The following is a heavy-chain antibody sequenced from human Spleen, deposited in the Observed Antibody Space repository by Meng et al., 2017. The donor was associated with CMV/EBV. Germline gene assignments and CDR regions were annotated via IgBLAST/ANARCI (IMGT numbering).Heavy chain of an antibody. CDR1: GFTFSSYS. V-gene: IGHV3-21*01. Sequence: GESLKISCAASGFTFSSYSMNWVRQAPGKGLEWVSSISSSSSYIYYADSVKGRFTISRDNAKNSLYLQMNSLRAEDTAVYYRASLGSSWYGPADYWGQGTLVTVSS. J-gene: IGHJ4*02. CDR3: ASLGSSWYGPADY. D-gene: IGHD6-13*01. CDR2: ISSSSSYI.